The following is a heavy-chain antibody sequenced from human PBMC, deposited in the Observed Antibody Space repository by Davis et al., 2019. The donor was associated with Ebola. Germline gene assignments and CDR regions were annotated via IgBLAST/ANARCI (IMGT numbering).Heavy chain of an antibody. Sequence: GESLKISCAASGFTFSNYWMHWVRQAPGKGLEWVGRIKSKTDGGTTDYAAPVKGRFTISRDNSKNTLYLQMNSLRAEDTAVYYCAREGKYRDESRTFDYWGQGTLVTVSS. CDR3: AREGKYRDESRTFDY. CDR1: GFTFSNYW. V-gene: IGHV3-15*01. D-gene: IGHD2-2*01. J-gene: IGHJ4*02. CDR2: IKSKTDGGTT.